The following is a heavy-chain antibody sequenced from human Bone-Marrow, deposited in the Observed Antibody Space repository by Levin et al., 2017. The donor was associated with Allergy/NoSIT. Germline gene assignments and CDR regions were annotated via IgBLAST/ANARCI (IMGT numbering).Heavy chain of an antibody. CDR1: GGSISSSSYY. CDR3: ARDGMITFGGVIVTKFDY. V-gene: IGHV4-39*07. Sequence: SETLSLTCTVSGGSISSSSYYWGWIRQPPGTGLEWIGSIYYSGSTYYNPSLKSRVTISVDTSQNQFSLKLSSVTAADTAVYYCARDGMITFGGVIVTKFDYWGQGTLVTVSS. J-gene: IGHJ4*02. CDR2: IYYSGST. D-gene: IGHD3-16*02.